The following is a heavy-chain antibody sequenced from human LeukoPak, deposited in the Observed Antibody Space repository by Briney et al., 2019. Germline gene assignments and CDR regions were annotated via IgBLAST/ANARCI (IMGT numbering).Heavy chain of an antibody. CDR2: IYYSGST. Sequence: SETLSLTCTVSGGSMSNYYWNWIRQPPGKGLEWIGYIYYSGSTNYNPSLKSRVTISVDTSKNQFTLKLSSVTAADTAVYYCARGRYGWLPFDFWGQGTLVTVSS. CDR1: GGSMSNYY. CDR3: ARGRYGWLPFDF. J-gene: IGHJ4*02. D-gene: IGHD3-16*01. V-gene: IGHV4-59*01.